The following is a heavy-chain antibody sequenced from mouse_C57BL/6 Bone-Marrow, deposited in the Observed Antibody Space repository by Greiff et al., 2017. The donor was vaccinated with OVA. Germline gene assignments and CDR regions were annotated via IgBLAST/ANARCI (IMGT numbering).Heavy chain of an antibody. CDR2: ISYDGSN. CDR1: GYSITSGYY. D-gene: IGHD2-12*01. Sequence: DVQLQESGPGLVKPSQSLSLTCSVTGYSITSGYYWNWIRQFPGNKLEWMGYISYDGSNNYNPSLKNRISITRDTSKNQFFLKLNSVTTEDTATYYCARESYAKDYYAMDYWGQGTSVTVSS. V-gene: IGHV3-6*01. CDR3: ARESYAKDYYAMDY. J-gene: IGHJ4*01.